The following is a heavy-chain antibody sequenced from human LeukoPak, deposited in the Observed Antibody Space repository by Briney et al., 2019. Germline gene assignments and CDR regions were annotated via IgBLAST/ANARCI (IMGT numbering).Heavy chain of an antibody. V-gene: IGHV4-39*07. Sequence: SETLSLTCTVSGGSISSSSYYWGWIRQPPGKGLEWIGSIYYSGSTYYNPSLKSRVTISVDTSKNQFSLKLSSVTAADTAVYYCARVMGSSSKSYYMDVWGKGTTVTVSS. CDR3: ARVMGSSSKSYYMDV. CDR2: IYYSGST. J-gene: IGHJ6*03. D-gene: IGHD6-13*01. CDR1: GGSISSSSYY.